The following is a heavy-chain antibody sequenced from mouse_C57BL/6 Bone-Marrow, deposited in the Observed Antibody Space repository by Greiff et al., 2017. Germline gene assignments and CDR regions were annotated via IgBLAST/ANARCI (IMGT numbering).Heavy chain of an antibody. CDR3: ARFYSNYGAY. J-gene: IGHJ3*01. D-gene: IGHD2-5*01. CDR1: GYTFTSYW. CDR2: IHPNSGST. Sequence: QVHVKQPGAELVKPGASVKLSCKASGYTFTSYWMHWVKQRPGQGLEWIGMIHPNSGSTNYNEKFKSKATLTVDKSSSTAYMQLSSLTSEDSAVYYCARFYSNYGAYWGQGTLVTVSA. V-gene: IGHV1-64*01.